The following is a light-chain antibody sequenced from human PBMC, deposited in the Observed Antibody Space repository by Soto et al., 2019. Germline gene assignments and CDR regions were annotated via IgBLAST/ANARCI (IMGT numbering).Light chain of an antibody. V-gene: IGKV1-27*01. Sequence: DFQMTQSPSSLSASVGDRVIITCRASQGISDYLAWFQQKPGKVPKLLIYAASTLQSGVPSRFRGSGSGTDFTLTISSLQPEDVATYYCQRYNSAPYTFGQGTKLEI. CDR1: QGISDY. CDR2: AAS. J-gene: IGKJ2*01. CDR3: QRYNSAPYT.